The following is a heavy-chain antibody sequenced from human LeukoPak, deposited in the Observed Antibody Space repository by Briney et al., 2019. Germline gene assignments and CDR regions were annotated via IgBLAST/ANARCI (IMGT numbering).Heavy chain of an antibody. CDR2: MNPNSGNT. V-gene: IGHV1-8*01. J-gene: IGHJ5*02. CDR1: GYTFTSYD. CDR3: ARGAGYCSSTSCYTWFYP. Sequence: ASVKVSCKASGYTFTSYDINWVRQATGQGLEWMGWMNPNSGNTGYAQKFQGRVTMTRNTSISTAYMELSSLRSEDTAVYYCARGAGYCSSTSCYTWFYPWGQGTLVTVSS. D-gene: IGHD2-2*02.